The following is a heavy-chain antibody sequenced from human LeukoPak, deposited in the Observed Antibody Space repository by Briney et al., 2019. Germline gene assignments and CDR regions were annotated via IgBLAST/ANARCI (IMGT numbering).Heavy chain of an antibody. V-gene: IGHV1-18*01. J-gene: IGHJ6*02. Sequence: GASVKVSCKASGYTFTSYGISWVRQAPGQGLEWMGWISAYNGNTNYAQKLQGRVTMTTDTSTSTAYMELRSLRSDDTAVYYCVYCSGGSCEDYGMDVWGQGTTVTVSS. CDR2: ISAYNGNT. CDR1: GYTFTSYG. CDR3: VYCSGGSCEDYGMDV. D-gene: IGHD2-15*01.